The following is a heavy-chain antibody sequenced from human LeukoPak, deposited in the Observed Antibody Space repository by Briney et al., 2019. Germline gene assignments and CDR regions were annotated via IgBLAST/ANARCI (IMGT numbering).Heavy chain of an antibody. CDR2: IHHFGRT. V-gene: IGHV4-59*01. Sequence: SETLSLTCSVSGDSIISYYWNWLRQSPGKGLEWIGNIHHFGRTEYNSSLRSRVTMFLDSPKNQFSLKLTSVTPTDTAVYYCARGLWTQPGLVPFNYWGQGILVTASS. CDR3: ARGLWTQPGLVPFNY. D-gene: IGHD5-18*01. CDR1: GDSIISYY. J-gene: IGHJ4*02.